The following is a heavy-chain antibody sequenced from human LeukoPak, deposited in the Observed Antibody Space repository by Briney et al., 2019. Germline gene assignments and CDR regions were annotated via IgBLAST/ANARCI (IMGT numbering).Heavy chain of an antibody. V-gene: IGHV3-30*18. CDR2: ISYDGSNK. D-gene: IGHD6-13*01. J-gene: IGHJ1*01. Sequence: GGSLRLSCAASGFTFSSYGMHWVRQAPGKGLEWVAVISYDGSNKYYANSVKGRFTISRDNSKNTLYLQMNSLRAEDTAVYYCAKDGLPGSSWYDPVYFQHWGQGTLVTVSS. CDR1: GFTFSSYG. CDR3: AKDGLPGSSWYDPVYFQH.